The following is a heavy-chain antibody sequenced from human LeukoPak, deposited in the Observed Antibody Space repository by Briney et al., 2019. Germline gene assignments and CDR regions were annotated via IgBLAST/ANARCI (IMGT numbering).Heavy chain of an antibody. D-gene: IGHD5-12*01. J-gene: IGHJ6*02. V-gene: IGHV3-33*01. CDR2: IWYDGSNK. Sequence: GGSLRLSCAAPGFTFSSYGMHWVRQAPGKGLEWVAVIWYDGSNKYYADSVKGRFTISRDNSKNTLYLQMNSLRAEDTAVYYCARDGGGYDTAVDYYYYGMDVWGQGTTVTVSS. CDR1: GFTFSSYG. CDR3: ARDGGGYDTAVDYYYYGMDV.